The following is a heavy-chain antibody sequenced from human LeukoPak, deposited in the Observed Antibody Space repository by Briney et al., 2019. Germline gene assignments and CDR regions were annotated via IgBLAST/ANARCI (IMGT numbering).Heavy chain of an antibody. CDR1: GGIFSSYA. J-gene: IGHJ3*02. CDR2: IIPIFGTA. D-gene: IGHD2-21*02. CDR3: ARDEVVTATDAFDI. Sequence: ASVKVSCKASGGIFSSYAISWVRQAPGQGLEWMGGIIPIFGTANYAQKFQGRVTITADESTSTAYMELSSLRSEDTAVYYCARDEVVTATDAFDIWGQGTMVTVSS. V-gene: IGHV1-69*13.